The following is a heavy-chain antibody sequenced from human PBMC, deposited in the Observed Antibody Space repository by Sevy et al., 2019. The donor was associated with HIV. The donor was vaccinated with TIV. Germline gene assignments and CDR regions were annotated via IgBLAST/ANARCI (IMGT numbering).Heavy chain of an antibody. J-gene: IGHJ6*02. V-gene: IGHV3-30*18. CDR3: ANAYSGSYSHSYLYALDV. Sequence: GGSLRLSCTGSGFSFSYYGIHWVRQAPGKGLDWVALISHDGINEYYPDSVKGRFTISRDNSKNTVYLEMNRLRNEDTAIYFCANAYSGSYSHSYLYALDVWGQGTTVTVSS. CDR1: GFSFSYYG. D-gene: IGHD1-26*01. CDR2: ISHDGINE.